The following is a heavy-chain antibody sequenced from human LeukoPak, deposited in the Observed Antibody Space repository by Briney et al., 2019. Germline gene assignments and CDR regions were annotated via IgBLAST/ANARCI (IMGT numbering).Heavy chain of an antibody. V-gene: IGHV3-7*03. CDR2: INQDGTEK. J-gene: IGHJ4*02. Sequence: GGSLRLSCAASGFTFSSYWMSWVRQAPGEGLEWVAKINQDGTEKAYVDSVRGRFTISRDNDKNSLYLQMNNLRAEDTAMYYCARDGGWWRFDFWGQGALVTVSS. CDR3: ARDGGWWRFDF. D-gene: IGHD2-8*02. CDR1: GFTFSSYW.